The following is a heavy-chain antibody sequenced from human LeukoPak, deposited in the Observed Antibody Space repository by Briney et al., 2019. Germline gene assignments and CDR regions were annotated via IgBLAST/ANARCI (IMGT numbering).Heavy chain of an antibody. CDR3: ARGVGATKERDY. CDR1: GGSISSYY. D-gene: IGHD1-26*01. J-gene: IGHJ4*02. Sequence: PSETLSLTCTVSGGSISSYYWSWIRQPPGKGLEWIGYIYYSGSTNYNPSLKSRVTISVDTSKNQFSLKLSSVTAADTAVYYCARGVGATKERDYWGQGTLVTVSS. V-gene: IGHV4-59*01. CDR2: IYYSGST.